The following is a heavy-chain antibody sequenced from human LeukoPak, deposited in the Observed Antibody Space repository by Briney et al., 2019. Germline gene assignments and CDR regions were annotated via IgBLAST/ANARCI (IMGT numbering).Heavy chain of an antibody. Sequence: GGSLRLSCAVSGFTFSNYAMHWVRQAPGKGLEWVAVISYDGTNKYYADSVRGRFTISRDNSKNTLYLQMNSLRTQDTAVYYCARDWGGPWENYYYGMDVWGQGTTVTVSS. CDR2: ISYDGTNK. CDR1: GFTFSNYA. D-gene: IGHD1-26*01. J-gene: IGHJ6*02. V-gene: IGHV3-30-3*01. CDR3: ARDWGGPWENYYYGMDV.